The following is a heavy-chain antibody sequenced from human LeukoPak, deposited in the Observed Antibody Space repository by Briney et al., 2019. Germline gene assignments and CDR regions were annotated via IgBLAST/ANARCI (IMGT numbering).Heavy chain of an antibody. CDR3: AGNRPMDY. V-gene: IGHV4-39*01. J-gene: IGHJ4*02. CDR2: IYYSGST. Sequence: SETLSLTCTVSGGSISSSSYYWGRIRQPPGKGLEWIGSIYYSGSTYSNPSLKNRVTISIDTSKNQFSLRLSSVTAADTAVYYCAGNRPMDYWGQGTLVTVSS. CDR1: GGSISSSSYY.